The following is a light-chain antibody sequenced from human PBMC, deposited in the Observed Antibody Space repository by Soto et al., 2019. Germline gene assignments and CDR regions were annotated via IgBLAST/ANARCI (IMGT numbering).Light chain of an antibody. CDR3: QQRSNWPLT. J-gene: IGKJ4*01. V-gene: IGKV3-11*01. CDR1: QSVSST. Sequence: EIVLSQSPSTLSLSPGESATLSCRTSQSVSSTLLAWHQQKPGQAPRLLIYDASNRATGIPARFSGSGSGTDFTLTISSLEPEDFAVYYCQQRSNWPLTFGGGTKVDI. CDR2: DAS.